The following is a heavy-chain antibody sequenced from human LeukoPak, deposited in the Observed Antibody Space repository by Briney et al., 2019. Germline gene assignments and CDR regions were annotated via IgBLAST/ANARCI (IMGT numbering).Heavy chain of an antibody. J-gene: IGHJ4*02. CDR2: ISYDGSNK. CDR1: GFTFSSYG. V-gene: IGHV3-30*03. D-gene: IGHD6-13*01. CDR3: ATYKGHSSSYEGLFDY. Sequence: GRSLRLSCAASGFTFSSYGMHWVRQAPGKGLEWVAVISYDGSNKYYADSVKGRFTISRDNSKNTLYLQMNSLRAEDTAVYYCATYKGHSSSYEGLFDYWGQGTLVTVSS.